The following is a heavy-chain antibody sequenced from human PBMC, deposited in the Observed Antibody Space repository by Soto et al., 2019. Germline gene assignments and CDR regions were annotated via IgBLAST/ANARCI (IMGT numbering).Heavy chain of an antibody. D-gene: IGHD6-19*01. V-gene: IGHV3-30-3*01. CDR1: GFTFSSYA. CDR2: ISYDGSNK. CDR3: ARDKSPYSSGWHNRHFDY. Sequence: QVQLVESGGGVVQPGRSLRLSCAASGFTFSSYAMHWVRQAPGKGLEWVAVISYDGSNKYYADSVEGRFTISRDNSKNTLYLQMNSLRAEDTAVYYCARDKSPYSSGWHNRHFDYWGQGTLVTVSS. J-gene: IGHJ4*02.